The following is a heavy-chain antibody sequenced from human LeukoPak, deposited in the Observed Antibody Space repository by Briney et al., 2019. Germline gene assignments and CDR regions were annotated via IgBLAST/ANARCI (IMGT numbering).Heavy chain of an antibody. D-gene: IGHD3-10*01. V-gene: IGHV4-30-4*08. CDR3: ASLRTYYYGSGANGYYFDY. J-gene: IGHJ4*02. CDR1: GGSNSSGDYY. Sequence: SQTLSLTCTVSGGSNSSGDYYWSWIRQPPGKGLEWIGYIFYSGSTYYNPSLKSRVTISVDTSKNQFSLKLSSVTAADTAVYYCASLRTYYYGSGANGYYFDYWGQGTLVTVSS. CDR2: IFYSGST.